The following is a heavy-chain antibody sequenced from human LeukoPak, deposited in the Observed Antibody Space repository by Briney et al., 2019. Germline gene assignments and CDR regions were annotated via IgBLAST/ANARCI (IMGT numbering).Heavy chain of an antibody. V-gene: IGHV3-48*04. CDR3: ARDQRGEGTDY. Sequence: GGSLRLSCAASGFTFSDYGMNWVRQAPGKGLEWLSFVSGKSIAIYYADSVKGRFTISRDNAKESVYLHMSSLRAEDTAVYYCARDQRGEGTDYWGQGTLVIVSS. CDR1: GFTFSDYG. J-gene: IGHJ4*02. CDR2: VSGKSIAI.